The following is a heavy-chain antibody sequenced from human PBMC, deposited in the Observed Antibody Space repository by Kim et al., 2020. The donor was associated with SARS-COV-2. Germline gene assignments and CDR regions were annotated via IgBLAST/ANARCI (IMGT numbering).Heavy chain of an antibody. CDR3: ARHAVNLDAFDI. V-gene: IGHV5-51*01. Sequence: TYSPSFQGQVSFSADKSINTAYLQWSSLKASDTAMYFCARHAVNLDAFDIWGQGTMVTVSS. J-gene: IGHJ3*02.